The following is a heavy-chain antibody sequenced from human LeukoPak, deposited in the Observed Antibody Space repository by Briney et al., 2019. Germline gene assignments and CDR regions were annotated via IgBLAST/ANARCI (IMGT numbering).Heavy chain of an antibody. CDR2: LNLESGKT. Sequence: ASVKVSCKVSGYTFTDYYMHWVRQAPGKGLAWMGLLNLESGKTLYTEKFQGRVTITADTSTDTAYMELSSLRSEDTAVYYCATAPNWNYRNWSDPWGQGTLVTVSS. CDR3: ATAPNWNYRNWSDP. V-gene: IGHV1-69-2*01. D-gene: IGHD1-7*01. CDR1: GYTFTDYY. J-gene: IGHJ5*02.